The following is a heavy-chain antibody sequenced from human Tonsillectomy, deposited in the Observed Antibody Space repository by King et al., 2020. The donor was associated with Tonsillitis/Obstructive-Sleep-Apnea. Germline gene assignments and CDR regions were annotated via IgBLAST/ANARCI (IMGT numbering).Heavy chain of an antibody. CDR3: ATPDGSYWGPPA. J-gene: IGHJ4*02. Sequence: QLQESGPGLVKPSETLSLTCTVSGGSISSSSYYWGWIRQPPGKGLEWIGSIYYSGSTYYNPSLKSRVTISVDTSKNQFSLKLSSVTAADTAVYYCATPDGSYWGPPAWGQGTLVTVSS. CDR1: GGSISSSSYY. D-gene: IGHD1-26*01. V-gene: IGHV4-39*01. CDR2: IYYSGST.